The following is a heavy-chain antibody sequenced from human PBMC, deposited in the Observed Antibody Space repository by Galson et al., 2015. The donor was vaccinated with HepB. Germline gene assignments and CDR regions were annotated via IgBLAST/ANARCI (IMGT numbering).Heavy chain of an antibody. J-gene: IGHJ3*02. CDR2: INTNTGNP. D-gene: IGHD2-2*01. CDR3: ARDLIDIVVVPAAPVDAFDI. V-gene: IGHV7-4-1*02. CDR1: GYTFTSYA. Sequence: SVKVSCKASGYTFTSYAMNWVRQAPGQGLEWMGWINTNTGNPTYAQGFTGRFVFSLDTSVSAAYLQISSLKAEDTAVYYCARDLIDIVVVPAAPVDAFDIWGQGTTVTVSS.